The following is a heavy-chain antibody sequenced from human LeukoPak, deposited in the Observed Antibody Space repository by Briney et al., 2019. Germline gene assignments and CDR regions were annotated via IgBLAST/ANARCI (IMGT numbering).Heavy chain of an antibody. CDR2: ISSSSSTI. J-gene: IGHJ4*02. CDR1: GFTFSTYS. D-gene: IGHD5-24*01. CDR3: ARDGDGYNSPFDY. Sequence: PGGSLRLSCAASGFTFSTYSMNWVRQVPGKGLEWVSYISSSSSTIYNADSVKGRFAISRDNATNSLYLQMNSLRAEDTAVYFCARDGDGYNSPFDYWGQGTLVTVSS. V-gene: IGHV3-48*01.